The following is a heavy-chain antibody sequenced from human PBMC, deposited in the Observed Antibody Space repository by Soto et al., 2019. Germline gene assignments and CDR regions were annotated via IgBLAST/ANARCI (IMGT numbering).Heavy chain of an antibody. J-gene: IGHJ6*03. V-gene: IGHV3-30*18. CDR1: GLTFSSYG. CDR2: TSYDVSDK. D-gene: IGHD2-15*01. Sequence: GGSLRLSCAASGLTFSSYGMHWVRQAPGKGLEWVAVTSYDVSDKYHADSVKGRFTISRDNSKNALYLQMNSLRAEDTAVYYCAKDTRVTYCSGGSCYYFYYMDVWGKGTTVTVSS. CDR3: AKDTRVTYCSGGSCYYFYYMDV.